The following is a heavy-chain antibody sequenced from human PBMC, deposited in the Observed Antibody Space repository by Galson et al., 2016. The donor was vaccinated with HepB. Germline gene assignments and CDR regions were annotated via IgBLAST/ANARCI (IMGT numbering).Heavy chain of an antibody. J-gene: IGHJ4*02. D-gene: IGHD3-10*01. CDR1: GFTVSSNY. Sequence: SLRLSCAVSGFTVSSNYMSRVRHAPGKGLEWVSVIYSGGSTYYAGSVRGRFTVSRDNSANTLFLQMNSLTTDDTAVYYCTTEGPSDIRFEDWGQGTLGTVSS. CDR3: TTEGPSDIRFED. CDR2: IYSGGST. V-gene: IGHV3-53*05.